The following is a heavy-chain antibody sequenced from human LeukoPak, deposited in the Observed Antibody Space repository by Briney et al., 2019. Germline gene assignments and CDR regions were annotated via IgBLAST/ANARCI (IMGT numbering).Heavy chain of an antibody. CDR1: VFAFSSYS. J-gene: IGHJ4*02. V-gene: IGHV3-21*01. CDR3: ARYSRVAPQDY. D-gene: IGHD2-15*01. CDR2: ISSSSSYI. Sequence: GGSVRLSCAASVFAFSSYSIYWVRQAPWKGLEWVSSISSSSSYIYYADSVKGRFTISRDNAKNSLYLQMNSLRAEDTAVYYCARYSRVAPQDYWGQGTLVTVSS.